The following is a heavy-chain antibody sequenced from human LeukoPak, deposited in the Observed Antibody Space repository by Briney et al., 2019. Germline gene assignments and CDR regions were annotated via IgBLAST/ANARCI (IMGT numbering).Heavy chain of an antibody. CDR2: ISGSGGST. J-gene: IGHJ4*02. D-gene: IGHD3-22*01. CDR3: AKDLDSTGYYSYRY. V-gene: IGHV3-23*01. CDR1: GFTFSSYA. Sequence: GGSLRLSCAASGFTFSSYAMSWVRQAPGKGLEWVSAISGSGGSTYYADSVKGRFTISRDNSKNTLYLQMNSLRAEDTAVYHCAKDLDSTGYYSYRYWGQGTLVTVSS.